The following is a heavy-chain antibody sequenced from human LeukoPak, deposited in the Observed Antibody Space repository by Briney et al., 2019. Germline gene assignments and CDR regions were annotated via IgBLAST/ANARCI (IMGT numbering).Heavy chain of an antibody. CDR2: IHYSGST. V-gene: IGHV4-39*07. D-gene: IGHD3-22*01. CDR3: ARDSYYDSSGHAP. Sequence: SETLSLTCTLSGVSIAVFGGSIDSSSYFWAWVRQLPGKGLEWIGSIHYSGSTYYNPSLKSRVTISIDTSKNQFSLKLRSVTAADTAVYYCARDSYYDSSGHAPWGQGILVTVSS. J-gene: IGHJ5*02. CDR1: GVSIAVFGGSIDSSSYF.